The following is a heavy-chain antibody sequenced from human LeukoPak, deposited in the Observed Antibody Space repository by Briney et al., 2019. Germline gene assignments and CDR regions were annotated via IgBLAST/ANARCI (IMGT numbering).Heavy chain of an antibody. CDR2: VKSKTDGGTR. J-gene: IGHJ5*02. CDR3: TTGDSST. Sequence: PGGSLRLSCAASGFTFSSYEMNWVRQPPGKGLEYIGRVKSKTDGGTRDHAAPVKGRFIISRDDSKNTLYLQMNSLRSEDTAVYYCTTGDSSTWGQGTLVTVSS. CDR1: GFTFSSYE. D-gene: IGHD4-11*01. V-gene: IGHV3-15*01.